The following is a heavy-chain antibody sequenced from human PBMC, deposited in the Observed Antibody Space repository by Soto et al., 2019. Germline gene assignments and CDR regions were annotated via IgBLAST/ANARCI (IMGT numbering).Heavy chain of an antibody. J-gene: IGHJ5*02. D-gene: IGHD6-13*01. CDR1: GGSISSGGYY. CDR3: AGRSIPGAAAADSEP. V-gene: IGHV4-31*03. CDR2: IYYSGST. Sequence: TLSLTCTVSGGSISSGGYYWSWIRQRPGKGLEWIGYIYYSGSTYYNPSLKSRVTISVDTSKNQFSLKLSSVTAADTAVYYCAGRSIPGAAAADSEPWGQGTLVTVSS.